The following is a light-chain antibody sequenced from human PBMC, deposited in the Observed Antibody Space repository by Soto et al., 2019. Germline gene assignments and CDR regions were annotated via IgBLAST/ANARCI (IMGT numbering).Light chain of an antibody. V-gene: IGKV3-15*01. CDR2: GVS. J-gene: IGKJ1*01. CDR3: QEYNNWPTWT. Sequence: EIVMTQSPATLSVSPGEGATLSCRASQSVSSNLAWYQRKPGQAPRLVIYGVSTRATGVPARFSGSGSGTEFTLTISSLQSEDFGIYYCQEYNNWPTWTFGQGTKVEIK. CDR1: QSVSSN.